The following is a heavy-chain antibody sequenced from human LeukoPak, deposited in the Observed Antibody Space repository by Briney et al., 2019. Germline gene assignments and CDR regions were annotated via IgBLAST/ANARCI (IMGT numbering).Heavy chain of an antibody. CDR1: GXSISGYY. Sequence: SETLSLTCTVSGXSISGYYWSWIRQPPGKGLECVAYIFYSGSTNYNPSLKSRVIISVDTSKNQFSLKLSSVTAADTAVYYCARARYYYDSSGYLYFDYWGQGTLVTVSS. CDR3: ARARYYYDSSGYLYFDY. J-gene: IGHJ4*02. CDR2: IFYSGST. D-gene: IGHD3-22*01. V-gene: IGHV4-59*01.